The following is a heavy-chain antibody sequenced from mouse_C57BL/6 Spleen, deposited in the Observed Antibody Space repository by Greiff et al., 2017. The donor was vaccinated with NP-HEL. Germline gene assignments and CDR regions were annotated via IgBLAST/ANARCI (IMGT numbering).Heavy chain of an antibody. CDR3: ASQFDY. Sequence: QVQLKQPGAELVMPGASVKLSCKASGYTFTSYWMHWVKQRPGQGLEWIGEIDPSDSYTNYNQKFKGKSTLTVDKSSSTAYMQLSSLTSEDSAVYYCASQFDYWGQGTTLTVSS. V-gene: IGHV1-69*01. CDR1: GYTFTSYW. J-gene: IGHJ2*01. CDR2: IDPSDSYT.